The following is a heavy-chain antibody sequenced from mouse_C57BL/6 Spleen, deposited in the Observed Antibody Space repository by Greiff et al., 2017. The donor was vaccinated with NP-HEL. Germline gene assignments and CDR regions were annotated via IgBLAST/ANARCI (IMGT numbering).Heavy chain of an antibody. CDR3: ARRAVVARAMDY. D-gene: IGHD1-1*01. V-gene: IGHV1-4*01. J-gene: IGHJ4*01. Sequence: VQRVESGAELARPGASVKMSCKASGYTFTSYTMHWVKQRPGQGLEWIGYINPSSGYTKYNQKFKDKATLTADKSSSTAYMQLSSLTSEDSAVYYCARRAVVARAMDYWGQGTSVTVSS. CDR1: GYTFTSYT. CDR2: INPSSGYT.